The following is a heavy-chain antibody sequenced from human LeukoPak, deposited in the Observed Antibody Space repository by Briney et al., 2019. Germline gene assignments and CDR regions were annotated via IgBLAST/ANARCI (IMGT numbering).Heavy chain of an antibody. CDR3: ATVVVAVAGTRWFDP. CDR2: FDPEDGET. D-gene: IGHD6-19*01. Sequence: ASVKVSCKVSGYTLTELSMHWVRQAPGKGLEWIGGFDPEDGETIYAQKFQGRVTMTEDTSTDTAYMELSSLRSEDTAVYYCATVVVAVAGTRWFDPWGQGTLVTVSS. J-gene: IGHJ5*02. CDR1: GYTLTELS. V-gene: IGHV1-24*01.